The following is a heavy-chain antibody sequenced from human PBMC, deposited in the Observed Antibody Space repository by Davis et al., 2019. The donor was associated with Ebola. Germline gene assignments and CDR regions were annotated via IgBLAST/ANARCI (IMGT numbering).Heavy chain of an antibody. V-gene: IGHV4-4*02. CDR2: IFHSGTT. CDR3: ARVFNNYVWGGGDY. J-gene: IGHJ4*02. Sequence: GSLRLSCTVSGGSISSSHWWSWVRQPPGKELEWTGEIFHSGTTNYNPSLKSRVTMSVEKSKNQFSLKVNSVTAAETAVYYCARVFNNYVWGGGDYWGQGTLVTVSS. CDR1: GGSISSSHW. D-gene: IGHD3-16*01.